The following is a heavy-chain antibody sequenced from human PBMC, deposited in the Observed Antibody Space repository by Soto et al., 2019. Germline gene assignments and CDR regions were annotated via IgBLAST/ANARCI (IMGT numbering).Heavy chain of an antibody. CDR3: AKGRPRFELQTTVTTFSAYGY. Sequence: QVQLVESGGGVVQPGRSLRLSCAASGFTFSSYGMHWVRQAPGKGLEWVAVISYDGSNKYYADSVKGRFTISRDNSKNTLYLQMNSLRAEDTAVYYCAKGRPRFELQTTVTTFSAYGYWGQGTLVTVSS. V-gene: IGHV3-30*18. CDR2: ISYDGSNK. D-gene: IGHD4-17*01. J-gene: IGHJ4*02. CDR1: GFTFSSYG.